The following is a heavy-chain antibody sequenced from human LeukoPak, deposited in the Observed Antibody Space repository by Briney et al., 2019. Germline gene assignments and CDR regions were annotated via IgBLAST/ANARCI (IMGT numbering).Heavy chain of an antibody. CDR1: GFSLSTIGVG. Sequence: ESGPALVKPTQTLTLTCTFSGFSLSTIGVGVGWIRQPPGKALEWLALIYWDDDKRYSPSLKSRLTITKDTSKNQVVLTMTNMDPVDTATYYCARRRGGTVVVAARNDAFEIWGQGAMVTVSS. CDR2: IYWDDDK. CDR3: ARRRGGTVVVAARNDAFEI. D-gene: IGHD2-15*01. J-gene: IGHJ3*02. V-gene: IGHV2-5*02.